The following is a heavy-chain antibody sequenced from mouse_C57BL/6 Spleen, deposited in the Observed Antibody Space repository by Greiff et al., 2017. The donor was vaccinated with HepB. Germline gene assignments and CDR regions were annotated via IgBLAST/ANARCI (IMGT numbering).Heavy chain of an antibody. CDR3: ERIRRHGYDTEEWYFDV. CDR1: GYTFTSYW. J-gene: IGHJ1*03. V-gene: IGHV1-72*01. CDR2: IDTNSGGT. D-gene: IGHD2-2*01. Sequence: QVQLQQPGAELVKPGASVKLSCKASGYTFTSYWMHWVKQRPGRGLEWIGRIDTNSGGTKYNEKFKSKATLTVDKPSRTAYMQLSSLTSEDSAVYYGERIRRHGYDTEEWYFDVWGTGTTVTVSS.